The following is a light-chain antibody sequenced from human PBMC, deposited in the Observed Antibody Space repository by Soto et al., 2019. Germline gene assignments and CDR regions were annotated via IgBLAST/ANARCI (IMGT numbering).Light chain of an antibody. J-gene: IGLJ3*02. CDR3: CSYAGDSAWV. CDR2: EGS. V-gene: IGLV2-23*01. Sequence: QSALTQPASVSGSPGQSITISCTGTSSDVGSYNFVSWYQQHPGKAPKLMIYEGSKRPSGVSNRFSGSKSGNMASLTISGLQAEDEADYYCCSYAGDSAWVFGGGTKLTVL. CDR1: SSDVGSYNF.